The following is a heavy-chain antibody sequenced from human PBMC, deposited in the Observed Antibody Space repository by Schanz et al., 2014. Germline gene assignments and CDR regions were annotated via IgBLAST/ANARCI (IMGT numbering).Heavy chain of an antibody. V-gene: IGHV3-23*01. D-gene: IGHD3-10*01. CDR2: ISGRGAST. CDR1: GFSFSSYA. J-gene: IGHJ4*02. Sequence: PGGSLRLSCVASGFSFSSYAINWVRQAPGKGLEWVSGISGRGASTYYADSVKGRFTISRDNSNKTVDLQMNSLRAEDTALYDCVRDELLWVGEVLSLDYGGQGTLVTVSS. CDR3: VRDELLWVGEVLSLDY.